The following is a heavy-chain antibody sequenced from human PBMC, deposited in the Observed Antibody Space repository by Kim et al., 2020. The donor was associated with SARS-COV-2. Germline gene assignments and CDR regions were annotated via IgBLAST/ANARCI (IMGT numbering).Heavy chain of an antibody. J-gene: IGHJ5*02. V-gene: IGHV3-9*01. Sequence: ADSVNGRFNITRDNSQNSRYLQMNSLSPDDTALYYCAKEWSYGSWTYFTSWGQGTLVTVSS. CDR3: AKEWSYGSWTYFTS. D-gene: IGHD3-10*01.